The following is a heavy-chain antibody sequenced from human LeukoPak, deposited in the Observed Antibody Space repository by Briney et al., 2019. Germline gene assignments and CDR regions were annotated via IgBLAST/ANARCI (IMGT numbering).Heavy chain of an antibody. CDR2: INHSGST. D-gene: IGHD3-22*01. CDR3: ARRGTYSYDSSGYFDY. Sequence: PSETLSLTCAVYGGSFSGYYWSWIRQPPGKGLEWIGEINHSGSTNYNPSLKSRVTISVDTSKNQFSLKLSSVTAADTAVYYCARRGTYSYDSSGYFDYWGQGTLVTVSS. V-gene: IGHV4-34*01. CDR1: GGSFSGYY. J-gene: IGHJ4*02.